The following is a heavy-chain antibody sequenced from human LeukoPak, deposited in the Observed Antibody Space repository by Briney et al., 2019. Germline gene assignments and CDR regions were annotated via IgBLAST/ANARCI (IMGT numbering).Heavy chain of an antibody. CDR3: ARLRDLYNCFDP. Sequence: SETLSLTCVVSGYSISSGYYWGWTRPPPGKGLEWIATIHHSGSTYYSPSLKSRVTISVDTSKNQFSLKLSSVTAADTAVYYCARLRDLYNCFDPWGQGTLVIVSS. V-gene: IGHV4-38-2*01. CDR2: IHHSGST. CDR1: GYSISSGYY. J-gene: IGHJ5*02. D-gene: IGHD5-24*01.